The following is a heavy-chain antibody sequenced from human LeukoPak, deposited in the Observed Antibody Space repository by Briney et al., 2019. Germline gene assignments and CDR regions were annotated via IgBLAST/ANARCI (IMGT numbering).Heavy chain of an antibody. V-gene: IGHV3-30-3*01. Sequence: GRSLRLSCAASGFTFSSYAMHSVRQAPGKGLEWVAVISYDGSNKYYADSVKGRFTISRDNSKNTLCLQMNSLRAEDTAVYYCASLIDGYNYDYWGQGTLVTVSS. CDR1: GFTFSSYA. J-gene: IGHJ4*02. CDR3: ASLIDGYNYDY. CDR2: ISYDGSNK. D-gene: IGHD5-24*01.